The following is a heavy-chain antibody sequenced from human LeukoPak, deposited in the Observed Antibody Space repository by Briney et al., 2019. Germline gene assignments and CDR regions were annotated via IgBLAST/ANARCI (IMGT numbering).Heavy chain of an antibody. CDR2: ISGSGGST. CDR3: ARDLITMVRGVIISSWFDP. D-gene: IGHD3-10*01. V-gene: IGHV3-23*01. J-gene: IGHJ5*02. Sequence: PGGSLRLSCAASGFTFSSYAMSWVRQAPGKGLEWASAISGSGGSTYYADSVKGRFTISRDNSKNTLYLQMNSLRAEDTAVYYCARDLITMVRGVIISSWFDPWGQGTLVTVSS. CDR1: GFTFSSYA.